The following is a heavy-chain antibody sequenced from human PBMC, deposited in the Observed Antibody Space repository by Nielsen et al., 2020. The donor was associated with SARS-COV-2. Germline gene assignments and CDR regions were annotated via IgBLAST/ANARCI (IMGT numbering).Heavy chain of an antibody. J-gene: IGHJ2*01. Sequence: GESLKISCAASGFTFSSYWMHWVRQAPGKGLVWVSRINSDGSSTSYADSVKGRFTISRENAKNSLYLQMNSLRAGDTAVYYCARDLLGRWYFDLWGRGTLVTVSS. CDR3: ARDLLGRWYFDL. CDR1: GFTFSSYW. CDR2: INSDGSST. D-gene: IGHD2-15*01. V-gene: IGHV3-74*01.